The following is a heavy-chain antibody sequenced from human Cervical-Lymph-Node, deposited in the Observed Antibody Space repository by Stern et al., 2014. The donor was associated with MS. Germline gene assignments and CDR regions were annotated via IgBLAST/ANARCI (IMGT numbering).Heavy chain of an antibody. CDR1: DYTFTSYG. V-gene: IGHV1-18*01. D-gene: IGHD1-26*01. CDR2: ISGYNGKI. CDR3: ARDRWDRVFDY. J-gene: IGHJ4*02. Sequence: VQLVESGAEVKKPGASVKASCKASDYTFTSYGISWVRQAPGQGLEWMGWISGYNGKIDYAQKFQGRVTMTIDISTTTAYMELRSLKSDDTAVYYCARDRWDRVFDYWGQGTLVTVSS.